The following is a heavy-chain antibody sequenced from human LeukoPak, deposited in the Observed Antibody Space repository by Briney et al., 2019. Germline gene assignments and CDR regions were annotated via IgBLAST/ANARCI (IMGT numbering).Heavy chain of an antibody. Sequence: ASVKVSCKASGYTFTSYYMHRVRQAPGQGLEWMGIINPSGGSTSYAQKFQGGVTMTRDMSTSTVYMELSSLRSEDTAVYYCASPVITMVRGVTQDYWGQGTLVTVSS. CDR3: ASPVITMVRGVTQDY. J-gene: IGHJ4*02. CDR1: GYTFTSYY. CDR2: INPSGGST. D-gene: IGHD3-10*01. V-gene: IGHV1-46*01.